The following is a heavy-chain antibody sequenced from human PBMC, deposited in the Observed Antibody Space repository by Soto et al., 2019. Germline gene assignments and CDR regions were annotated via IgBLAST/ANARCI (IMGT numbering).Heavy chain of an antibody. V-gene: IGHV5-51*01. CDR3: ARSIAARPVYYYYGMDV. CDR1: GYSFTSYW. CDR2: IYPGDSDT. Sequence: PGESLKISCKGSGYSFTSYWIGWVRQMPGKGLEWMGIIYPGDSDTRYSPSFQGQVTISADKSISTAYLQWSSLKASDTAMYYCARSIAARPVYYYYGMDVWGQGTTVTVSS. J-gene: IGHJ6*02. D-gene: IGHD6-6*01.